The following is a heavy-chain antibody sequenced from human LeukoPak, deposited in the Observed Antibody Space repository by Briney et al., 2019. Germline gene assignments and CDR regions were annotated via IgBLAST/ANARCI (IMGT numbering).Heavy chain of an antibody. Sequence: GGSLRLSCAASGYSLNNHDINWVRQPPGKGLEWVSFISITGTPIHYADAVKGRFTISRDNAKNSLDLQMNNLRGEDTAIYYCPTNEWVGRSLHVFWGQGILVTVSS. J-gene: IGHJ4*02. D-gene: IGHD3-10*01. CDR2: ISITGTPI. V-gene: IGHV3-48*03. CDR3: PTNEWVGRSLHVF. CDR1: GYSLNNHD.